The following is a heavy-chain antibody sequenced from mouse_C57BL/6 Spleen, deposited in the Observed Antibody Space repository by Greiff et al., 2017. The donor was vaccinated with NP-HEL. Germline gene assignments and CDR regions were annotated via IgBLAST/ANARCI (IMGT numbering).Heavy chain of an antibody. CDR3: TTYRFAY. V-gene: IGHV14-4*01. Sequence: VQLQQSGAELVRPGASVKLSCTASGFNIKDDYMHWVKQRPEQGLEWIGWIDPENGDTEYASKFQGKATITADTSSNTAYLQLSSLTSEDTSVYYCTTYRFAYWGQGTLVTVSA. CDR2: IDPENGDT. J-gene: IGHJ3*01. CDR1: GFNIKDDY.